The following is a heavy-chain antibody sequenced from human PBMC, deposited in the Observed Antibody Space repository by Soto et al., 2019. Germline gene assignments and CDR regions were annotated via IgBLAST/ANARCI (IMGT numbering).Heavy chain of an antibody. CDR3: ARSIVVVTALDY. CDR2: ISAGNGNT. CDR1: GYTFTGYA. D-gene: IGHD2-21*02. Sequence: ASVKVSCKASGYTFTGYAVHWVRQAPGQRLEWMGWISAGNGNTKYSQKFQGRVTITRDTSASTAYMELSSLRSEDTAVYYCARSIVVVTALDYWGQGTLVTVSS. J-gene: IGHJ4*02. V-gene: IGHV1-3*01.